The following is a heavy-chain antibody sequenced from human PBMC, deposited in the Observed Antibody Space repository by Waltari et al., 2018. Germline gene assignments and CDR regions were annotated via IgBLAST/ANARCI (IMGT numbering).Heavy chain of an antibody. D-gene: IGHD4-4*01. Sequence: EVQLLESGGGLIQPGGSLRLSCAASGFTFSSYVMSWVRQAPGKGLEWVSAISGSGGTTDYADSVKGRFTSSRDNSKNTVYLQMNSLRAEDTAVYYCAKDRTGPYSITALDSWGQGTLVTVSS. V-gene: IGHV3-23*01. J-gene: IGHJ4*02. CDR3: AKDRTGPYSITALDS. CDR2: ISGSGGTT. CDR1: GFTFSSYV.